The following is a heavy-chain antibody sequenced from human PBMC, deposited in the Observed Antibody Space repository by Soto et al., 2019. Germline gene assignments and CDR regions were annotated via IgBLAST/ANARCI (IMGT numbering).Heavy chain of an antibody. J-gene: IGHJ5*02. D-gene: IGHD3-3*01. CDR2: ISYDGSNK. Sequence: QVQLVESGGGVVQPGRSLRLSCAASGFTFSSYAMHWVRQAPGKGLEWVAVISYDGSNKYYADSVKGRFTISRDKSKNTLYLQMNSLTAEDTAVYYCAREELRVFAWFDPWGQGTLVTVSS. CDR3: AREELRVFAWFDP. CDR1: GFTFSSYA. V-gene: IGHV3-30-3*01.